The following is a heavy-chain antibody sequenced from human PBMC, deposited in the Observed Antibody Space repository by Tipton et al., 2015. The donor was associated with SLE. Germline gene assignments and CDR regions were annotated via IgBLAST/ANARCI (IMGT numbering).Heavy chain of an antibody. J-gene: IGHJ5*02. V-gene: IGHV4-59*01. Sequence: LRLSCSVSGGSMTGSYWSWVRQPPGRGLEWIGSIYYSGDTHYNPSLNSRVTMSADTSKNQFFLKLNSVTAADTAVYFCARGELIEGFDPWGQGTLVTVAA. CDR3: ARGELIEGFDP. D-gene: IGHD1-7*01. CDR1: GGSMTGSY. CDR2: IYYSGDT.